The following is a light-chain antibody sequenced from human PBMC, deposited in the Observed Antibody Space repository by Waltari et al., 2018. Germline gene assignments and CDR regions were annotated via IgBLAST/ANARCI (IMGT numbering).Light chain of an antibody. Sequence: DSQITQSPSTLSTSLGERVTITYRASHGISSWLAWYQQKPGKAHKFLIYKASSLQSGVTSRFSGSGSGTDFTLTISSLQPEDFATYYCQQYSSAPPTFGQGTKVEIK. CDR1: HGISSW. CDR2: KAS. CDR3: QQYSSAPPT. J-gene: IGKJ1*01. V-gene: IGKV1D-16*01.